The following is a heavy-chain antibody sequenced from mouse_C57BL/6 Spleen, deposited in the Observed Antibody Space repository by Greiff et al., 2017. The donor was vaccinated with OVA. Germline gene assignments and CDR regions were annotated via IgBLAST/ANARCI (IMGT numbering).Heavy chain of an antibody. J-gene: IGHJ1*03. V-gene: IGHV1-69*02. CDR2: IDPSDSYT. CDR3: ARGARSPEYFDV. D-gene: IGHD3-1*01. Sequence: QVQLQQPGAELVRPGASVKLSCKASGYTFTSYWMHWVKQRPGQGLEWIGEIDPSDSYTNYNQKFKGKATLTVDKSSSPAYMQLSSLTSEDSAVYDCARGARSPEYFDVWGTGTTVTVSS. CDR1: GYTFTSYW.